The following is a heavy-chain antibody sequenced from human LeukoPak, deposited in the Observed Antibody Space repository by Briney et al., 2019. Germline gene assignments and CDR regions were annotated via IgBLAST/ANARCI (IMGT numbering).Heavy chain of an antibody. V-gene: IGHV1-46*01. CDR3: ARVGGSYVDAFDI. Sequence: ASVKVSCKASGYTFTSYYMHWVRQAPGQGLEWMGIINLSGDSTSHAQKFQGRVTMTRDTSTSTVYMELSSLRSEDTAVYYCARVGGSYVDAFDIWGQGTMVTVSS. CDR1: GYTFTSYY. D-gene: IGHD1-26*01. CDR2: INLSGDST. J-gene: IGHJ3*02.